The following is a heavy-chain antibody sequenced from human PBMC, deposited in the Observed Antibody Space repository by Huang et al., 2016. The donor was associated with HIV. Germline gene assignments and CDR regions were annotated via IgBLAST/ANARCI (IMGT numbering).Heavy chain of an antibody. D-gene: IGHD3-9*01. Sequence: QVQLVQSGSELRKPGASVKVSCKASGYTFTTYSLIWGRQAPGQGLEWMGWRNTKTGKPKYAQGFTGRFVFSLDTTVNTAYLQISSLKTDDTAKYFCARYRLTGTFLDSWGQGTQVTVSS. V-gene: IGHV7-4-1*02. J-gene: IGHJ4*02. CDR3: ARYRLTGTFLDS. CDR1: GYTFTTYS. CDR2: RNTKTGKP.